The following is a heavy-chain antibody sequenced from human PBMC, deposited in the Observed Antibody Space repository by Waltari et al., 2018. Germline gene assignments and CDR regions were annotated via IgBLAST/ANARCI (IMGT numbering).Heavy chain of an antibody. J-gene: IGHJ3*02. V-gene: IGHV3-49*04. Sequence: EVQLVQSGGGLVQPGRSLRLSCTASGFTFGDHARAWVRQAPGKGLEWVGFIRSKAYGGTTEYAASVKGRFIISRDDSKSIAYLQMNSLKTEDTAVYYCARGDDSSGSSDAFDTWGLGTLVTVSS. CDR1: GFTFGDHA. D-gene: IGHD3-22*01. CDR3: ARGDDSSGSSDAFDT. CDR2: IRSKAYGGTT.